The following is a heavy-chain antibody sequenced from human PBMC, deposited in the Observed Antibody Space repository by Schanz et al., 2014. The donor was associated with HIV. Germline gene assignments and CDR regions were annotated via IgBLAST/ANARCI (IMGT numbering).Heavy chain of an antibody. Sequence: EVQILESGGGLVQPGGSLRLSCVVSGFPFSSSVMSWVRQAPGKGLEWVSFTSSDGTTYYADSVKGRFTISRDISRNTIYLQMNGLRGEDTAVYYCRAWLLGDRMDVWGQGTTVAVSS. J-gene: IGHJ6*02. CDR1: GFPFSSSV. V-gene: IGHV3-23*01. D-gene: IGHD3-22*01. CDR2: FTSSDGTT. CDR3: RAWLLGDRMDV.